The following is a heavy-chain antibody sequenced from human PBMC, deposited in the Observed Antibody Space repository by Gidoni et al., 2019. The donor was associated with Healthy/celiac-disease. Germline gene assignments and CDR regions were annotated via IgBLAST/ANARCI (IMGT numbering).Heavy chain of an antibody. CDR3: ARDAGRTTWDY. Sequence: QVQLVASGGGLVKPGGSLRLYCSDSRFTFSDYYMSWIRQAPGKGLEWVSYISSSGSTIYYADSVKGRFTISRDNAKNSRYLQMTSLRAEDTAVYYCARDAGRTTWDYWGQGTLVTVSS. D-gene: IGHD1-7*01. V-gene: IGHV3-11*01. CDR1: RFTFSDYY. CDR2: ISSSGSTI. J-gene: IGHJ4*02.